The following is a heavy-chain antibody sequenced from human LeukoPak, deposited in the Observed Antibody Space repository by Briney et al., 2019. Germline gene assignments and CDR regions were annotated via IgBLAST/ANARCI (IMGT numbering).Heavy chain of an antibody. CDR1: GFTFSNYA. V-gene: IGHV3-23*01. J-gene: IGHJ4*02. D-gene: IGHD4-23*01. CDR2: VSGSGGST. Sequence: PGGSLRLSCAASGFTFSNYAMSWVRQPPGKGLEWVSSVSGSGGSTYYADSVKGRFTISRDNSKNTLYLQLNSLRAEDTAVYYCAKSPLWGYAHDYGGNSGVYFDYWGQGTLVTVSS. CDR3: AKSPLWGYAHDYGGNSGVYFDY.